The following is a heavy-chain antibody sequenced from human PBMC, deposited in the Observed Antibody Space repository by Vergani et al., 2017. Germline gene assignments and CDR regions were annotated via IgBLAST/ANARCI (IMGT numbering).Heavy chain of an antibody. CDR1: GFTFGDYA. D-gene: IGHD1/OR15-1a*01. CDR3: TMNSQTSKYYYYGMDV. Sequence: EVQLVESGGGLVQPGGSLRLSCAASGFTFGDYAMSWFRQAPGKGLEWVGFIRSKAYGGTTEYAASVKGRFTISRDDSKSIAYLQMNSLKTEDTAVYYCTMNSQTSKYYYYGMDVWGQGTTVTVSS. CDR2: IRSKAYGGTT. V-gene: IGHV3-49*03. J-gene: IGHJ6*02.